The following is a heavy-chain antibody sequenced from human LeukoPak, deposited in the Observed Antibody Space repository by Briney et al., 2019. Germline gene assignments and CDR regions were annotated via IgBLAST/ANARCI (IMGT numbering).Heavy chain of an antibody. D-gene: IGHD3-22*01. CDR1: GGSISSSSYY. Sequence: SETLSLTCTVSGGSISSSSYYWGWIRQPPGKGLEWIGSIYYSGSTYYNPSLKSRVTISVDTSKNQFSLKLSSVTAADTAVYYCARQYYYDSRGYPAPYFDYWGQGTLVTVSS. CDR2: IYYSGST. J-gene: IGHJ4*02. CDR3: ARQYYYDSRGYPAPYFDY. V-gene: IGHV4-39*01.